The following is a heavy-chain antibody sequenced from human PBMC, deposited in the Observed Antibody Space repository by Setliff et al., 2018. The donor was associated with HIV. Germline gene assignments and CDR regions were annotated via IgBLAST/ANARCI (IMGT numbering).Heavy chain of an antibody. CDR2: INHSGST. CDR3: ARGGGPDTNFDS. CDR1: GETFSGYY. J-gene: IGHJ4*02. Sequence: SETLSLTCAVYGETFSGYYWSWIRQPPGKGLEWIGEINHSGSTTYHPSLRSRATISADTSKNQFSLDLSSVTAADTAVYYCARGGGPDTNFDSWGRGTLVTVSS. V-gene: IGHV4-34*01.